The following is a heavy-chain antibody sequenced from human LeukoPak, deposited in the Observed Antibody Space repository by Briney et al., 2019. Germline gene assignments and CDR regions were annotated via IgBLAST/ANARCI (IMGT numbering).Heavy chain of an antibody. J-gene: IGHJ4*02. D-gene: IGHD6-19*01. CDR3: AREAVAGTTDY. V-gene: IGHV1-69*05. CDR1: GGTFGSYA. CDR2: IIPIFGTA. Sequence: SVKVSCKASGGTFGSYAISWVRQAPGQGLEWMGRIIPIFGTANYAQKFRGRVTITTDESTSTAYMELSSLRSEDTAVYYCAREAVAGTTDYWGQGTLVTVSS.